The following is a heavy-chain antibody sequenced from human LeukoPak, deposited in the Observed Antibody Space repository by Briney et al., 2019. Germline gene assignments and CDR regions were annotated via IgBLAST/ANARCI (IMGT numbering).Heavy chain of an antibody. J-gene: IGHJ4*02. V-gene: IGHV3-7*01. CDR2: IKGDGSQK. Sequence: TGGSLRLSCAASGFTFSNYWMSWVRQAPGKGLEWVANIKGDGSQKYYVDSVKGRFTISRDNAETSLYLQMNSLRADDTAVYYCTRDWGPTTAVFDHWGQGTLVTVSS. D-gene: IGHD1-26*01. CDR1: GFTFSNYW. CDR3: TRDWGPTTAVFDH.